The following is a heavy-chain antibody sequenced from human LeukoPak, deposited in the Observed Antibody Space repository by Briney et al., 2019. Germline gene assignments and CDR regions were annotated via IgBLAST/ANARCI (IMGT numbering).Heavy chain of an antibody. CDR1: GGTFSSYA. D-gene: IGHD4-23*01. Sequence: ASVKVSCKASGGTFSSYAISWVRQAPGQGLEWMGGIIPIFGTANYAQKFQGRVTITADESTSTAYMELSSLRSEDTAAYYCARAAVVTQNPADYYFDYWGQGTLVTVSS. CDR3: ARAAVVTQNPADYYFDY. CDR2: IIPIFGTA. J-gene: IGHJ4*02. V-gene: IGHV1-69*01.